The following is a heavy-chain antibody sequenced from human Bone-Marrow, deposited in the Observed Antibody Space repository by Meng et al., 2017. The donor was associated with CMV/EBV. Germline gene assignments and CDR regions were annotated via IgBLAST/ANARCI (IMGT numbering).Heavy chain of an antibody. CDR3: ARQVPILVGAPSYYYYYGMDV. V-gene: IGHV3-53*05. J-gene: IGHJ6*02. CDR1: GFSVSNNY. Sequence: GESLKISCAASGFSVSNNYMTWVRQAPGKGLEWVSVIYRGGSTSYADSVKGRFTISRDNSKNTLYLHMNSLRAEDTAVYYCARQVPILVGAPSYYYYYGMDVWGQGTTVTVSS. D-gene: IGHD1-26*01. CDR2: IYRGGST.